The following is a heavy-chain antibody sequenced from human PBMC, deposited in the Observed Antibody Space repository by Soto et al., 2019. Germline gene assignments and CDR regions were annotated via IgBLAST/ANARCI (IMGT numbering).Heavy chain of an antibody. CDR2: ISYDGSNK. J-gene: IGHJ4*02. V-gene: IGHV3-30*18. CDR1: GFTVSNYG. D-gene: IGHD1-26*01. CDR3: AKGRRSGSLNEETFDC. Sequence: QVQLVESGAGVLQHGRTLRLSCAASGFTVSNYGIHWLRQAPGKGLVWVAVISYDGSNKYYADSVTGRFNISRDNSKNTLYLQMNSLRAEDTAVYYCAKGRRSGSLNEETFDCWCQETLVTVSS.